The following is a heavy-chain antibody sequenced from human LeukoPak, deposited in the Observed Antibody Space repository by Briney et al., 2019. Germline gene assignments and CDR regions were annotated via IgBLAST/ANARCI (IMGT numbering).Heavy chain of an antibody. J-gene: IGHJ4*02. Sequence: QTGGSLRLSCATSGFTFSYHWMNWVRQVPGKGLVWVSRIVSDGSNTNYADSVKGRFTISRDNAKNTLYLQMNSLRVEDTAVYYCARGRPHGNDYWGQGTLVTVSS. CDR2: IVSDGSNT. V-gene: IGHV3-74*01. D-gene: IGHD4-23*01. CDR1: GFTFSYHW. CDR3: ARGRPHGNDY.